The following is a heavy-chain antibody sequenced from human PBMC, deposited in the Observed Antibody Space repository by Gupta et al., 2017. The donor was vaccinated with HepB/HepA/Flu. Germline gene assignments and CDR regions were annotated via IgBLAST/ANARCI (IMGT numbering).Heavy chain of an antibody. V-gene: IGHV1-69*04. CDR1: GGTFSSYA. Sequence: KKPGSSVKVSCKASGGTFSSYAISWVRQAPGQGLEWMGRIIPILGIANYAQKFQGRVTITADKSTSTAYMELSSLRSEDTAVYYCARDLLCGSYNSGGCKSGDYWGQGTLVTVSS. D-gene: IGHD1-26*01. CDR3: ARDLLCGSYNSGGCKSGDY. J-gene: IGHJ4*02. CDR2: IIPILGIA.